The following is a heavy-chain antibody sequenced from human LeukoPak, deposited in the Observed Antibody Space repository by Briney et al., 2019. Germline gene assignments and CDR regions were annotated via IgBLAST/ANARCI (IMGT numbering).Heavy chain of an antibody. CDR2: ISSSSSYI. J-gene: IGHJ5*02. Sequence: GGSLRLPCAASGFTFSSYSMNWVRQAPGKGLEWVSSISSSSSYIYYADSVKGRFTISRDNAKNSLYLQMNSLRAEDTAVYYCARDGVPAGNWFDPWGQGTLVTVSS. CDR1: GFTFSSYS. D-gene: IGHD2-2*01. V-gene: IGHV3-21*01. CDR3: ARDGVPAGNWFDP.